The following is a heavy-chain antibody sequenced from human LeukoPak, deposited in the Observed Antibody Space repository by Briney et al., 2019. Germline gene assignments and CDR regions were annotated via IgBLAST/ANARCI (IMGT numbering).Heavy chain of an antibody. J-gene: IGHJ3*02. CDR1: GGTFSSYA. Sequence: GASVNVSCKASGGTFSSYAISWVRQAPGQGLEWMGRIIPILGIANYAQKFQGRVTITADKSTSTAYMELSSLRSEDTAVYYCAREPEIYAFDIWGQGTMVTVSS. V-gene: IGHV1-69*04. CDR2: IIPILGIA. D-gene: IGHD1-14*01. CDR3: AREPEIYAFDI.